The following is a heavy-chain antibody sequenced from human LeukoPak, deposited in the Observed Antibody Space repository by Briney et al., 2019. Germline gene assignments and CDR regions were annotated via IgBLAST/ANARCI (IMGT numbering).Heavy chain of an antibody. V-gene: IGHV4-34*01. CDR2: INHSGST. CDR1: GGSFSGYY. D-gene: IGHD3-22*01. Sequence: SETLPLTCAVYGGSFSGYYWSWIRQPPGKGLEWIGEINHSGSTNYNPSLKSRVTISVDTSKNQFSLKLSSVTAADTAVYYCAGQTLYYYDIWGQGTLVTVSS. J-gene: IGHJ4*02. CDR3: AGQTLYYYDI.